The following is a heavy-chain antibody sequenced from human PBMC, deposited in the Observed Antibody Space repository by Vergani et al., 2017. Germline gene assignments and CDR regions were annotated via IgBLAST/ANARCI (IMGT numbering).Heavy chain of an antibody. CDR3: AKVPNWGSYYFDY. CDR2: VSGSGGST. J-gene: IGHJ4*03. V-gene: IGHV3-23*01. Sequence: EVQLLESGGGLVQPGGSLRLSCAASGFTFSSYAMSWVRQAPGKGLEWVSAVSGSGGSTYYADSVKGRFTISRDNSKNTVYLQMTSLRAGDTAVYYCAKVPNWGSYYFDYWGQGTTVTVSS. D-gene: IGHD7-27*01. CDR1: GFTFSSYA.